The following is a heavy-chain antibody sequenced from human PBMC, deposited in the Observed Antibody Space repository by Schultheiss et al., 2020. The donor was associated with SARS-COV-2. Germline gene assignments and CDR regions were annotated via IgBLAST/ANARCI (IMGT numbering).Heavy chain of an antibody. J-gene: IGHJ4*02. CDR2: IYHGGGT. Sequence: SETLSLTCSVSGGSVTSGSYYWSWIRESPGRGLEWIGYIYHGGGTRYHPSLQSRVTISLDTSKNLFSLRLVSLIAADTAIYYCARERTKGLTWYDAPLAYWGQGILVTVSS. CDR3: ARERTKGLTWYDAPLAY. V-gene: IGHV4-61*01. D-gene: IGHD1-1*01. CDR1: GGSVTSGSYY.